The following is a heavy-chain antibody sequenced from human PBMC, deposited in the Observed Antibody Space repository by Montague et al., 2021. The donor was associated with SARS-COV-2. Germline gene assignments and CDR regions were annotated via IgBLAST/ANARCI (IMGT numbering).Heavy chain of an antibody. J-gene: IGHJ6*02. V-gene: IGHV4-59*01. CDR3: AGLQGDGSLYGMDV. CDR2: IYYSGNT. Sequence: SETLSLTRTVSGGSISSYNWSWIRQPPGKGLECVGYIYYSGNTNYNPSLKSRVTISVDASKSQFSLKLSSVTAADTAVYYCAGLQGDGSLYGMDVWGQGTTVTVS. CDR1: GGSISSYN. D-gene: IGHD5-24*01.